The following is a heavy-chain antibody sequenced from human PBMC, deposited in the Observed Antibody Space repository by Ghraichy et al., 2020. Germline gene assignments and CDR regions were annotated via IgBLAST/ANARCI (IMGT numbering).Heavy chain of an antibody. V-gene: IGHV3-48*01. J-gene: IGHJ4*02. CDR1: GFTFSSYS. CDR2: ISSSSSTI. CDR3: ARGYYYGSGSYYY. D-gene: IGHD3-10*01. Sequence: GGSLRLSCAASGFTFSSYSMNWVRQAPGKGLEWVSYISSSSSTIYYADSVKGRFTISRDNAKNSLYLQMNSLRAEDTAVYYCARGYYYGSGSYYYWGQGTLVTVSS.